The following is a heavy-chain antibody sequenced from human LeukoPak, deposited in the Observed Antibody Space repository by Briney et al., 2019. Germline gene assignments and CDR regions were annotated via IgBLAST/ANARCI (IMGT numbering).Heavy chain of an antibody. CDR1: GGSISSGGYY. V-gene: IGHV4-61*08. Sequence: SETLSLTCTVSGGSISSGGYYWSWIRQHPGKGLEWIGYIYYSGSTNYNPSLKSRVTISVDTSKNQFSLKLSSVTAADTAVYYCARGVGMIDPYYFDYWGQGTLVTVSS. CDR2: IYYSGST. J-gene: IGHJ4*02. CDR3: ARGVGMIDPYYFDY. D-gene: IGHD3-22*01.